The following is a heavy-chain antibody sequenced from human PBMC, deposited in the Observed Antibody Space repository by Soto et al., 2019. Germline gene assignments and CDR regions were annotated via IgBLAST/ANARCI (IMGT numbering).Heavy chain of an antibody. CDR1: GFKFDDFA. Sequence: VQMVESGGGLVKPGMALRLSCVTSGFKFDDFAMHWDRQGQGKGLEWVAGINWNSGDKDYGESAKGRFVISRDNGKRSLDLQMNSLRPEDTAVYYCVRGQGPMNRGYFYSWGRGTLVTVSP. D-gene: IGHD3-10*01. J-gene: IGHJ4*02. CDR3: VRGQGPMNRGYFYS. V-gene: IGHV3-9*01. CDR2: INWNSGDK.